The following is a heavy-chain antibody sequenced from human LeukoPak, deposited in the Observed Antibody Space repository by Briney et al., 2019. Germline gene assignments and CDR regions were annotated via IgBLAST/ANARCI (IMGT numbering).Heavy chain of an antibody. CDR3: ARELWFANAPGSWLDP. Sequence: SQTLSLTCVVSGDSISSAAYSWSWIRQPPGEGLEWIGYNFHSGSTFYNPSLKSRVTISVDNSKNQFSLRLSSVTAADTAVYYCARELWFANAPGSWLDPWGQGTLVTVSS. CDR2: NFHSGST. V-gene: IGHV4-30-2*01. CDR1: GDSISSAAYS. J-gene: IGHJ5*02. D-gene: IGHD3-10*01.